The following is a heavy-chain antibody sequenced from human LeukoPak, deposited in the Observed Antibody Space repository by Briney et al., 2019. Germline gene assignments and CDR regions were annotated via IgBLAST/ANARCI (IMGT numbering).Heavy chain of an antibody. D-gene: IGHD3-22*01. Sequence: SETLSLTCTVSGGSISSYYWSWIRQPPGKGLEWIGYIYYSGSTNYNPSLKSRVTMSVDTSKNQFSLKLSSVTAADTAVYYCARDAVSGYYYDSSGYYSDAFDIWGQGTMVTVSS. CDR1: GGSISSYY. CDR3: ARDAVSGYYYDSSGYYSDAFDI. V-gene: IGHV4-59*12. J-gene: IGHJ3*02. CDR2: IYYSGST.